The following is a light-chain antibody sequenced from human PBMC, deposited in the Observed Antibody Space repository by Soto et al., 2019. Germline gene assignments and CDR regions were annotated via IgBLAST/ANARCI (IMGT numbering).Light chain of an antibody. Sequence: EIVLTQSPATLSMSPGERATLFCRASQGISTLLAWYQQKPGQAPRTVIYGASIRATGVPDRFSGSGSGTDFSLTITRLEPEDSAVYYCQQYGSSLTFGGGTKVDIK. J-gene: IGKJ4*01. CDR2: GAS. CDR3: QQYGSSLT. CDR1: QGISTL. V-gene: IGKV3-20*01.